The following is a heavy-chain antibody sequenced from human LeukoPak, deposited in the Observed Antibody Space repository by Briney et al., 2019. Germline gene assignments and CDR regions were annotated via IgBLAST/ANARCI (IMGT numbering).Heavy chain of an antibody. CDR2: ISWNSGSI. CDR1: GFTFDDYA. Sequence: PGGSLRLSCAASGFTFDDYAMHWVRQAPGKGLEWVSGISWNSGSIGYADSVKGRFTISRDNAKNSLYLQMNSLRAEDTAVYYCARADTARIFDYWGQGTLVTVSS. CDR3: ARADTARIFDY. V-gene: IGHV3-9*01. D-gene: IGHD5-18*01. J-gene: IGHJ4*02.